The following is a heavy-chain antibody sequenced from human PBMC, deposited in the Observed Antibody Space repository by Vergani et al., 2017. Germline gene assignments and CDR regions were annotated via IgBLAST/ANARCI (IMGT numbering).Heavy chain of an antibody. CDR3: ARGLGGTYFYYYYMDV. Sequence: EVQLVQSGAEVKKPGESLKISCTGSGYSFTSYWIGWVRQMPGKGLEWMGIIYPGDSSIRYSPSFQGQVTISADKSISTAYLQWSSLKASDTALYYCARGLGGTYFYYYYMDVWGQGTTVTVSS. V-gene: IGHV5-51*01. J-gene: IGHJ6*02. CDR2: IYPGDSSI. D-gene: IGHD3-16*01. CDR1: GYSFTSYW.